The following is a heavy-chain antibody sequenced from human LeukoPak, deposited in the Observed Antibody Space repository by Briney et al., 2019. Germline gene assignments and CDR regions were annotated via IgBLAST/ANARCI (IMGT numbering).Heavy chain of an antibody. CDR3: ARDTAMVMGPSLFDY. CDR2: ISAYNGNT. Sequence: ASVKVSCKASGYTFTSYGISWVRQAPGQGLEWMGWISAYNGNTNYAQKLQGRVTMTTDTSTSTAYMELRSLRSDDTAVYYCARDTAMVMGPSLFDYWGQGTLVTVSS. D-gene: IGHD5-18*01. V-gene: IGHV1-18*01. J-gene: IGHJ4*02. CDR1: GYTFTSYG.